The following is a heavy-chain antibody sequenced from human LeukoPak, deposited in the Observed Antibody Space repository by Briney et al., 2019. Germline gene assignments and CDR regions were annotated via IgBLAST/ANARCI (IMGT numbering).Heavy chain of an antibody. CDR3: ARELYGDYVFDY. V-gene: IGHV3-48*02. Sequence: GGPLRLSCAASGFTFSSYDMNWVRQAPGKGVEWLSYISSSSRPIYYAASVKGRFSIFRDNAKNSLDLQMNSLRDEDTVVYYCARELYGDYVFDYWGQGTLVTVSS. D-gene: IGHD4-17*01. CDR1: GFTFSSYD. J-gene: IGHJ4*02. CDR2: ISSSSRPI.